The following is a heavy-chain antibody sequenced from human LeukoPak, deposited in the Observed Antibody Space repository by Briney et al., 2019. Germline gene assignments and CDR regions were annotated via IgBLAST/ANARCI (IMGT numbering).Heavy chain of an antibody. Sequence: GGSLRLSCAASGFTFSSYSMNWVRQAPGKGLEWVSSISSISSYIYYADSVKGRFTTSRDNAKNSLYLQMNSLRAEDTAVYYCARSRHYYGSGSYYYYGMDVWGKGTTVTVSS. CDR3: ARSRHYYGSGSYYYYGMDV. CDR1: GFTFSSYS. V-gene: IGHV3-21*01. J-gene: IGHJ6*04. CDR2: ISSISSYI. D-gene: IGHD3-10*01.